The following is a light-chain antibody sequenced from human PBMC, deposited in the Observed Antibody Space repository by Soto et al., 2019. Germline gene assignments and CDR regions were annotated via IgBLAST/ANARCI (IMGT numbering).Light chain of an antibody. CDR1: SSDVGGSNY. Sequence: QSVLIQPASVSGSPGQSITISCTGTSSDVGGSNYVSWYQHHPHRAPKLLIYKVSNRPSGISNRFSGSKSGNTASLTISGLQAEDEADYFCTSPTPGSLYVFGSGTKLTVL. CDR3: TSPTPGSLYV. CDR2: KVS. J-gene: IGLJ1*01. V-gene: IGLV2-14*01.